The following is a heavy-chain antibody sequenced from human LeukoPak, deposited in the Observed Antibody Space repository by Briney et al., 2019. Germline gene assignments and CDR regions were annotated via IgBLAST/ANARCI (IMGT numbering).Heavy chain of an antibody. CDR2: ISYDGSNK. CDR1: GFTFSSYG. V-gene: IGHV3-30*18. J-gene: IGHJ4*02. CDR3: AKGDGTTVTNFDY. Sequence: GGSLRLSCAASGFTFSSYGMHWVRQAPGKGLEWVAVISYDGSNKYYADSVKGRFTISRDNSKNTLYLQMNSLRAEDTAVYYCAKGDGTTVTNFDYWGQGTLVTVSS. D-gene: IGHD4-17*01.